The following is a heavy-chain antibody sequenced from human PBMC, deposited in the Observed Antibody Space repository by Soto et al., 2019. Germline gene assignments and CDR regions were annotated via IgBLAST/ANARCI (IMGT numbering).Heavy chain of an antibody. V-gene: IGHV1-18*01. CDR2: ISAYNGNT. J-gene: IGHJ3*02. D-gene: IGHD1-26*01. CDR1: GYTFTSYG. Sequence: ASVKVSCKSSGYTFTSYGISWVRQVPGQGLEWMGWISAYNGNTNYAQKLQGRVTMTTDTSTSTAYMELRSLRSDDTAVYYCAASIVGATGAFDIWGQGTMVTVSS. CDR3: AASIVGATGAFDI.